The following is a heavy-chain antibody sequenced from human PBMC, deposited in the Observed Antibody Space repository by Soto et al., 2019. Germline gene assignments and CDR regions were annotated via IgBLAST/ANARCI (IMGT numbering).Heavy chain of an antibody. CDR2: IYYSGST. V-gene: IGHV4-59*12. D-gene: IGHD3-16*01. CDR3: ARGGHYDGVSYHPVGFDY. Sequence: SETLSLTCTVSGGSISRYSWSWIRQPPGKGLERIGCIYYSGSTDYNPSLRGRFTISRDNAQNTLFLQMNSLSAEDTAVYYCARGGHYDGVSYHPVGFDYWGQGTQVTVS. J-gene: IGHJ4*02. CDR1: GGSISRYS.